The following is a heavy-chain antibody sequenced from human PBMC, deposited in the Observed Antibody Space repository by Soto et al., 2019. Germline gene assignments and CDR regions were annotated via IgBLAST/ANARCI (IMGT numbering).Heavy chain of an antibody. CDR1: GFTFSSYG. V-gene: IGHV3-30*18. Sequence: GGSLRLSCAASGFTFSSYGMHWVRQAPGKGLEWVAVISYDGSNKYYADSVKGRFTISRDNSKNTLYLQMNSLRAEDTAVYYCAKGVRFGELLYPTDYWGQGTLVTVSS. CDR3: AKGVRFGELLYPTDY. J-gene: IGHJ4*02. CDR2: ISYDGSNK. D-gene: IGHD3-10*01.